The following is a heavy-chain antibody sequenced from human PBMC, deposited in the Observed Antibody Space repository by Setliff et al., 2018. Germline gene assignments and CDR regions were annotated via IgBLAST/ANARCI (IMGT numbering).Heavy chain of an antibody. CDR1: GDSISRAKYY. CDR2: IYTDGST. V-gene: IGHV4-61*02. D-gene: IGHD6-19*01. Sequence: PSETLSLTCTVSGDSISRAKYYWSWIRQSAGKGLECLGRIYTDGSTNLSPSLKSRVTISLDTSKNQFSLNLTSVTAADTAVYYCARASSGWYSAYYYYMDVWGKGTTVTVSS. CDR3: ARASSGWYSAYYYYMDV. J-gene: IGHJ6*03.